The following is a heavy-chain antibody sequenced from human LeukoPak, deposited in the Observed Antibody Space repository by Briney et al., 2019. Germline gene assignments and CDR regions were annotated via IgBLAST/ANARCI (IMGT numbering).Heavy chain of an antibody. V-gene: IGHV3-23*01. CDR1: GFSFRDYD. CDR3: AINSPPNTIIVVGKTRTDF. D-gene: IGHD3-22*01. J-gene: IGHJ4*01. Sequence: GGSLRLSCAASGFSFRDYDMSWVRQAPGKGLEWVSTISSISSSGGSTYYADSVKGRFTISRDNSKNTLYLQMNSLRAEDTAVYYFAINSPPNTIIVVGKTRTDFWGQGTLVTVSS. CDR2: ISSISSSGGST.